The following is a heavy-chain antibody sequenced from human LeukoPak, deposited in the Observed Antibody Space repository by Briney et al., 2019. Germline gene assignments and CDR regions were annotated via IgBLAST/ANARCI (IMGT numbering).Heavy chain of an antibody. Sequence: SVKLSCKASGVTFSSYAISWVRQAPGQGLEWMGGIIPIFGTANYAEKFQGRVTITADDSTSTAYLQLSSLRSEDTAVYYCARDIGDGYETAFDYWGQGTLVTVSS. J-gene: IGHJ4*02. CDR3: ARDIGDGYETAFDY. V-gene: IGHV1-69*13. D-gene: IGHD5-24*01. CDR1: GVTFSSYA. CDR2: IIPIFGTA.